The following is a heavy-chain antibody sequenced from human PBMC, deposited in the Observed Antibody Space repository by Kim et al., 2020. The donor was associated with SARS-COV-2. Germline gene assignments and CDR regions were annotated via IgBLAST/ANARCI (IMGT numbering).Heavy chain of an antibody. V-gene: IGHV1-69*13. J-gene: IGHJ6*02. Sequence: SVKVSCKASGGTFSSYAISWVRQAPGQGLEWMGGIIPIFGTANYAQKFQGRVTITADGSTSTAYMELSSLRSEDTAVYYCATLWFENYGMDVWGQRTTVTVSS. CDR1: GGTFSSYA. CDR3: ATLWFENYGMDV. CDR2: IIPIFGTA. D-gene: IGHD3-10*01.